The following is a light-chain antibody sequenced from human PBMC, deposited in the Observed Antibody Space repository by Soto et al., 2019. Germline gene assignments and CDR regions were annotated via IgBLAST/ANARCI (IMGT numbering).Light chain of an antibody. Sequence: EIVLTQSPATLSLSPGERATLSCRASQSVSSYLAGYQQKRGQAPRLLIYDASNRATGIPARFSGSGSGTDFTLTISSLEPEDFAVYYCQQRSNWPPITFGQGTRLEIK. V-gene: IGKV3-11*01. CDR3: QQRSNWPPIT. J-gene: IGKJ5*01. CDR1: QSVSSY. CDR2: DAS.